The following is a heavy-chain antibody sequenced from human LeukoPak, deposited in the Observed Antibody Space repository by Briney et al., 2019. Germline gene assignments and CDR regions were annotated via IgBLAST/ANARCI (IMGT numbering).Heavy chain of an antibody. Sequence: PSGTLSLTCAVSGGSISSSNWWSWVRQPPGKGLDWIGEIYHSGSTNYNPSLKSRVTISVDKSKNQFSLKLSSVTAADTAVYYCARLRKTYYGSGIDWFDPWGQGTLVTVSS. CDR3: ARLRKTYYGSGIDWFDP. J-gene: IGHJ5*02. V-gene: IGHV4-4*02. CDR1: GGSISSSNW. CDR2: IYHSGST. D-gene: IGHD3-10*01.